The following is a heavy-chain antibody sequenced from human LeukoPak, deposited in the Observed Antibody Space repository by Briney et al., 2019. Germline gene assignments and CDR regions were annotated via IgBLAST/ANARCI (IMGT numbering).Heavy chain of an antibody. D-gene: IGHD3-22*01. CDR1: GYTFTSYA. V-gene: IGHV1-3*01. CDR3: ARESDYYDSSGYYDY. CDR2: INAGNGNT. J-gene: IGHJ4*02. Sequence: ASVKVSCKASGYTFTSYAMHWVRQAPGQRLEWMGWINAGNGNTEYSQEFQGRVTMTTDTSTSTAYMELRSLRSDDTAVYYCARESDYYDSSGYYDYWGQGTLVTVSS.